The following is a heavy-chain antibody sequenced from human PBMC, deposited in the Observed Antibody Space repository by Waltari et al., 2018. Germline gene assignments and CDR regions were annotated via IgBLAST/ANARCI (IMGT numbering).Heavy chain of an antibody. J-gene: IGHJ4*02. CDR1: DDSIRPGNYY. CDR2: FHSRGNT. D-gene: IGHD2-2*01. CDR3: AKSASCDVDPSCDVVAN. Sequence: QVQLQESGPGLVEPSQTLSLTCSIPDDSIRPGNYYWGWIRQSAGKGLEWIGRFHSRGNTEYSPSLNSRVTISRDTSNNRFSLKLTSVTATDTAVYYCAKSASCDVDPSCDVVANWGQGTLVTVSA. V-gene: IGHV4-61*02.